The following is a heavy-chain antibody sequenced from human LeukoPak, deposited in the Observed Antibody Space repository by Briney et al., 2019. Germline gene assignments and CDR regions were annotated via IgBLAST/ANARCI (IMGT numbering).Heavy chain of an antibody. D-gene: IGHD2-2*01. CDR2: IYYSGST. CDR1: GGSISSYY. CDR3: ARYCSSTSCHYYYGMGV. Sequence: PSETLSLTCTVSGGSISSYYWSWIRQPPGKGLEWIGYIYYSGSTNYNPSLKSRVTISVDTSKNQFSLKLSSVTAADTAVYYCARYCSSTSCHYYYGMGVRGQGTTVTVSS. J-gene: IGHJ6*02. V-gene: IGHV4-59*01.